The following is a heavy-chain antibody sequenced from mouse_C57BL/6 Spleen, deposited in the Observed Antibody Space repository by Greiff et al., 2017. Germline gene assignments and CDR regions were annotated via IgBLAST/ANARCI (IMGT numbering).Heavy chain of an antibody. CDR2: INPGSGGT. Sequence: QVQLQESGAELVRPGTSVKVSCKASGYAFTNYLIEWVKQRPGQGLEWIGVINPGSGGTNYNEKFKGKATLTADKSSSTAYMQLSSLTSEDSAVYFCASLSCYGTGGYWGQGTTLTVSS. D-gene: IGHD1-1*01. V-gene: IGHV1-54*01. J-gene: IGHJ2*01. CDR3: ASLSCYGTGGY. CDR1: GYAFTNYL.